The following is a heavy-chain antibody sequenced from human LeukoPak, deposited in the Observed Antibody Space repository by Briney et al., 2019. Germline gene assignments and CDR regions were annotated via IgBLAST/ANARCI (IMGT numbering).Heavy chain of an antibody. CDR3: ARDGSGGGDY. CDR2: ISSSSTYI. CDR1: GFTFRSFG. J-gene: IGHJ4*02. Sequence: PGRSLRLSCAASGFTFRSFGMHWVRQAPGKGLEWVSSISSSSTYIYYADSVKGRFTISRDNARNSVYLQMNNLRAGDTAVYYCARDGSGGGDYWGQGTLVTVSS. V-gene: IGHV3-21*01. D-gene: IGHD2-8*02.